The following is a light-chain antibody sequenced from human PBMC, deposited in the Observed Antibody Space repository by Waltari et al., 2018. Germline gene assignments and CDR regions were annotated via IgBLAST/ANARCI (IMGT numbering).Light chain of an antibody. V-gene: IGLV6-57*02. J-gene: IGLJ2*01. CDR1: SGSIASNY. Sequence: NFMLTQPHSVSESPGKTVTISCTGSSGSIASNYVQWYQQRPGSAPTTVIYEDNQRPSWVPDRFSGSIDSSSNSASLTISGLKTEDEADYYCQSYDSSNHVVFGGGTKLTVL. CDR3: QSYDSSNHVV. CDR2: EDN.